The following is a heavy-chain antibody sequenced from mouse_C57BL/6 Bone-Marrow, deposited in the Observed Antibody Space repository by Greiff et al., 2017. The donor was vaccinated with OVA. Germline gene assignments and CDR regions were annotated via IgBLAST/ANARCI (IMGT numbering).Heavy chain of an antibody. CDR2: ISDGGSYT. Sequence: EVQGVESGGGLVKPGGSLKLSCAASGFTFSSYAMSWVRQTPEKRLEWVATISDGGSYTYYPDNVKGRFTISRDNAKNNLYLQMSQLKSEDTAMDYCATVYYGNFFAYWGQGTLVTVSA. CDR3: ATVYYGNFFAY. V-gene: IGHV5-4*01. CDR1: GFTFSSYA. D-gene: IGHD2-1*01. J-gene: IGHJ3*01.